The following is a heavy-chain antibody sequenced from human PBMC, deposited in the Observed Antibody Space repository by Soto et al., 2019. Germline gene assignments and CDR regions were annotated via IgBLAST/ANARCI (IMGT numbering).Heavy chain of an antibody. V-gene: IGHV1-46*03. CDR3: ARFVPLQYFDWLSGYYGMDV. CDR1: GYSFTSYY. D-gene: IGHD3-9*01. Sequence: ASVKVSCKASGYSFTSYYMQWVRQAPGQGLEWMGIINPSGGSTSYAQKFQGRVTMTRDTSTSTVYMELSSLRSEDTAVYYCARFVPLQYFDWLSGYYGMDVWGQGTTVTV. J-gene: IGHJ6*02. CDR2: INPSGGST.